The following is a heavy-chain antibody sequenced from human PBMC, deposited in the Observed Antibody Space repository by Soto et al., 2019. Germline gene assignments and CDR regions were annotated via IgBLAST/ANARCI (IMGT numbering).Heavy chain of an antibody. CDR1: GFTFSSYC. CDR3: ARDLGEQLGRLDY. CDR2: IWYDGSNK. Sequence: PGGSLRLSCAASGFTFSSYCMHLVRQAPGKGLEWVAVIWYDGSNKYYADSVKGRFTISRDNSKNTLYLQMNSLRAEDTSVYYCARDLGEQLGRLDYWGQGTLVTVSS. J-gene: IGHJ4*02. D-gene: IGHD6-6*01. V-gene: IGHV3-33*01.